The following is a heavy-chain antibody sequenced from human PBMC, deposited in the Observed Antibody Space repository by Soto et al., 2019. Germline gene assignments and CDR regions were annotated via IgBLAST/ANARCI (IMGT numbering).Heavy chain of an antibody. CDR1: GFTFSHIW. D-gene: IGHD4-4*01. V-gene: IGHV3-74*01. CDR2: INSDGNST. Sequence: EVELVESGGGLVQPGGSLRLSCAASGFTFSHIWMHWVSQVPGKGPVWVSRINSDGNSTSYADSVKGRFTISRDNAKNTLYLQMNNLRAEDTAVYYCARGSNHFDYWGQGTLVTVSS. J-gene: IGHJ4*02. CDR3: ARGSNHFDY.